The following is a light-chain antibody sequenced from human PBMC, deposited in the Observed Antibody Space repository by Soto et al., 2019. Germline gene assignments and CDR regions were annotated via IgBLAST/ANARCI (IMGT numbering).Light chain of an antibody. CDR3: QSYDTSLSGVI. V-gene: IGLV1-40*01. CDR1: SSNIGAGYD. J-gene: IGLJ2*01. Sequence: QSVLTQTPSVSGAPGQKITMSCTGSSSNIGAGYDVHWYQQLPGAAPRLLIYADINRPSGVPDRFSASNSGTSASLAITGLQGEDEAVYYCQSYDTSLSGVIFGAGTKVTVL. CDR2: ADI.